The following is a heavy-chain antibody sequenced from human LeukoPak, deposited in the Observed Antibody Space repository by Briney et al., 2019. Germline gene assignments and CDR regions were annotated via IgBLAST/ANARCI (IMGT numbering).Heavy chain of an antibody. CDR2: FFTGGST. CDR1: GGSIDSHY. CDR3: ARGVYIAAAQYAY. J-gene: IGHJ4*02. V-gene: IGHV4-4*07. D-gene: IGHD6-13*01. Sequence: SETLSLTCTVSGGSIDSHYWSWNRQSAGEGLEWIGRFFTGGSTYYSPSLESRVTISVDTSKNQFSLKLSSVTAADTAVYYCARGVYIAAAQYAYWGQGTLVTVSS.